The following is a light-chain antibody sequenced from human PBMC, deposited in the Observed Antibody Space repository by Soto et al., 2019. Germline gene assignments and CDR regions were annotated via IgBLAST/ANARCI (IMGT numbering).Light chain of an antibody. CDR3: QAWDSSTAVV. CDR1: KLGDKY. V-gene: IGLV3-1*01. Sequence: SYELTQPPSVSVSPGQTASITCSGDKLGDKYARWYQQKPGQSPVLVIYQDSKRPSGIPERFSGYNSGNTATLTISGTQAMDEADYYCQAWDSSTAVVFGGGTKLTVL. J-gene: IGLJ2*01. CDR2: QDS.